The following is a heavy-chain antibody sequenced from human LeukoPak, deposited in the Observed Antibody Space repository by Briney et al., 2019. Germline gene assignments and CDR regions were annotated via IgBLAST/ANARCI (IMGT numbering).Heavy chain of an antibody. CDR1: GFTFSSYA. J-gene: IGHJ2*01. CDR2: ISSSSTII. D-gene: IGHD1-26*01. Sequence: GSLRLSCAASGFTFSSYAMNWVRQAPGKGLEWVSYISSSSTIIYNADSVKGRFTISRDNAKNTLFLHMNTLRAEDTAIYYCAKDRTVGASYCYFDLWGRGTLVTVSS. V-gene: IGHV3-48*01. CDR3: AKDRTVGASYCYFDL.